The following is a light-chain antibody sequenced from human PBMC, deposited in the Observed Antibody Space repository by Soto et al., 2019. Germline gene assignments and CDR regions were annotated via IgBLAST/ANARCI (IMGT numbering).Light chain of an antibody. J-gene: IGLJ1*01. V-gene: IGLV2-14*01. CDR1: SSDIGGYDH. CDR3: NSDTTSSSLYV. Sequence: QSVLTQPASVSGSPGQSITIPCTGTSSDIGGYDHVSWYQQHPGKAPKLMVYDVSNRPSGVSDRFSGSKSANTASLTISGLQAEDEADYYCNSDTTSSSLYVFGTGTKVTVL. CDR2: DVS.